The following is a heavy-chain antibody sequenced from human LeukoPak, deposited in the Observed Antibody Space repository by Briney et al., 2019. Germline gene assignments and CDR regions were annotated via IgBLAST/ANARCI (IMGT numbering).Heavy chain of an antibody. CDR3: ARVNGYSYGSLDDY. CDR1: GYTFTSYD. D-gene: IGHD5-18*01. CDR2: MNPNSGNT. V-gene: IGHV1-8*01. Sequence: AASVTVSCKAPGYTFTSYDINWVRQATGQGLEWMGWMNPNSGNTGYAQKFQGRVTMTRNTSISTAYMELSSLRSEDTAVYYCARVNGYSYGSLDDYWGQGTLVTVSS. J-gene: IGHJ4*02.